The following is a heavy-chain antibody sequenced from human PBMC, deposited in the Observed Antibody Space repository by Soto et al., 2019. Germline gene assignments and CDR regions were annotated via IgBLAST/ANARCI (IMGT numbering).Heavy chain of an antibody. J-gene: IGHJ5*01. V-gene: IGHV4-30-4*01. Sequence: SETLSLTCSVSGDSISSVDYFWAWIRQPPGQALEYIGYIYKSATTYYNPSFESRVAISLDTSKSQFSLNVTSVTAADTAVYFCARGRYCLAGRCFPNWFDSWGQGTLVTVSS. CDR1: GDSISSVDYF. D-gene: IGHD2-15*01. CDR2: IYKSATT. CDR3: ARGRYCLAGRCFPNWFDS.